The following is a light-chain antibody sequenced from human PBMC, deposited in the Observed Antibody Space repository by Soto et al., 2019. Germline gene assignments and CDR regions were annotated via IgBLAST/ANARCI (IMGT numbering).Light chain of an antibody. CDR3: QQYNDWPLYT. J-gene: IGKJ2*01. V-gene: IGKV3-15*01. CDR2: GAS. CDR1: QSVSSN. Sequence: ELVMTQSPATLSVSPGERATLSCRASQSVSSNLAWYQQKPGQAPRLLIYGASTRATGIPARLSGSGSGTEFTLTISSLQSEDFALYYCQQYNDWPLYTFGQGTKLEIK.